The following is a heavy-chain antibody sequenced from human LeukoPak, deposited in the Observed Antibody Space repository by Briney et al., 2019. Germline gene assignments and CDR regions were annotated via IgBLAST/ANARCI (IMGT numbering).Heavy chain of an antibody. J-gene: IGHJ4*02. CDR2: LNPNNGNT. Sequence: ASVRVSCKASGYTFTTYDINWVRQATGQGLEWMGWLNPNNGNTGYAQKFQGRVTITRNTSINTAYMELSSLRSEDTAVYYCARDREYQQPAGRLAYWGQGTLVTVSS. CDR1: GYTFTTYD. V-gene: IGHV1-8*03. D-gene: IGHD6-13*01. CDR3: ARDREYQQPAGRLAY.